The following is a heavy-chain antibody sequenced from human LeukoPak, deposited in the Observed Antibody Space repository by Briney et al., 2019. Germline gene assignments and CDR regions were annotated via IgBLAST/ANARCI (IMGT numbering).Heavy chain of an antibody. Sequence: GGSLRLSCAAFEFTFSNYDMHWIRQAPGKGLDWVALIRYDGSSKYYADSVKGRFTISRANSKNTLYLQMNSLRAEDTAVYYCAREETLNDAFDIWGQGTMVTVSS. V-gene: IGHV3-30*02. CDR2: IRYDGSSK. D-gene: IGHD5-24*01. J-gene: IGHJ3*02. CDR3: AREETLNDAFDI. CDR1: EFTFSNYD.